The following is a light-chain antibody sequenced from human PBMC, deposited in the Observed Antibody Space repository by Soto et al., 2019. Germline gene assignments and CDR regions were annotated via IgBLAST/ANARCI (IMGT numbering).Light chain of an antibody. CDR1: SSDVGAYNF. J-gene: IGLJ3*02. V-gene: IGLV2-14*01. CDR2: EVS. Sequence: QSVLTQPASVSGSPGQSITISCTGTSSDVGAYNFVSWYQQHPGKAPKLIIYEVSNRPSGVSNRFSGSKSGNTASLTISGLQAEDETDYYCCSYSSSSTLVFGGGTKLTVL. CDR3: CSYSSSSTLV.